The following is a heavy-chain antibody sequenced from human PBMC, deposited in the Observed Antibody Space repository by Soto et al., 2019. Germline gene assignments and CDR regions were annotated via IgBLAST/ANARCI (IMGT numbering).Heavy chain of an antibody. Sequence: ESGGGVVQPGRSLRLSCAASGFTFSSYGMHWVRQAPGKGLEWVAVISYDGSNKYYADSVKGRFTISRDNSKNTLYLQMNSLRAEDTAVYYCAKVWGDYDFWSGYPYYGMDVWGQGTTVTVSS. J-gene: IGHJ6*02. CDR2: ISYDGSNK. CDR1: GFTFSSYG. CDR3: AKVWGDYDFWSGYPYYGMDV. D-gene: IGHD3-3*01. V-gene: IGHV3-30*18.